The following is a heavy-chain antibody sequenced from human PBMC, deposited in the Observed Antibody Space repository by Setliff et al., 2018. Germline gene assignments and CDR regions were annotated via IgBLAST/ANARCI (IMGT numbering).Heavy chain of an antibody. CDR1: GFSFSDYL. J-gene: IGHJ4*02. D-gene: IGHD5-12*01. Sequence: ASVKVSCKASGFSFSDYLMNWMRQTPDQRLEWMGRINLNTGNIVYAQEFQGRVTLTRDASISTAYMELTGLRYDDTAIYYCARDTLALKDITLLDYWGQGTLVTVSS. CDR3: ARDTLALKDITLLDY. CDR2: INLNTGNI. V-gene: IGHV1-2*02.